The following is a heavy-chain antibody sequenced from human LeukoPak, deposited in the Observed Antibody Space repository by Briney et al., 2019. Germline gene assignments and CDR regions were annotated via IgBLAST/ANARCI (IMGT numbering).Heavy chain of an antibody. CDR3: AHSTYGDYRFYYHGLDV. CDR1: GFTFSRFG. D-gene: IGHD4-17*01. J-gene: IGHJ6*02. Sequence: GGSLRLSCAASGFTFSRFGMHWVRQAPGKGLEWVAVISFDGSNEYYADSVKCRFTISRDNSKNTLYLQMNSLRAEDTAVYYCAHSTYGDYRFYYHGLDVWGQGTTVTVSS. CDR2: ISFDGSNE. V-gene: IGHV3-30*03.